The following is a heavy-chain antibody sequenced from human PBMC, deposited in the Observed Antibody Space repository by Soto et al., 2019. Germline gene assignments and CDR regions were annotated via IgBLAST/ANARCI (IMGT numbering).Heavy chain of an antibody. Sequence: GGSLRLSCAVSGFRFRDYWMSWVRQAPGKGLEWVANIKQDESDKYYVDSVKGRFTISRDNAKNALYLQMNSLRVEDTAVYYCAAYCYTMTCTHFHGYSWGQGTQVTVYS. CDR1: GFRFRDYW. CDR3: AAYCYTMTCTHFHGYS. J-gene: IGHJ5*02. CDR2: IKQDESDK. V-gene: IGHV3-7*03. D-gene: IGHD3-16*02.